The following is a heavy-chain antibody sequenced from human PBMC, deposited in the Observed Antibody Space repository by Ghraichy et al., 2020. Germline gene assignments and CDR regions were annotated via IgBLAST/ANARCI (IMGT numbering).Heavy chain of an antibody. Sequence: GGSLRLSCVASGFTFSSYGMTWVRQAPGKGLEWVSTISGSGGGTYDADSVKGRFTISRDNSKNTLYLQMNSLRAEDTAVYYCAKDPKMSGNYFLNYFDYWGQGTLVTVSS. CDR3: AKDPKMSGNYFLNYFDY. CDR2: ISGSGGGT. CDR1: GFTFSSYG. V-gene: IGHV3-23*01. J-gene: IGHJ4*02. D-gene: IGHD2/OR15-2a*01.